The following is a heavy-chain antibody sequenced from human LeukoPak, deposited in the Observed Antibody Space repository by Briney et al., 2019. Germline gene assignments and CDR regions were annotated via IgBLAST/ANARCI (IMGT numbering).Heavy chain of an antibody. J-gene: IGHJ4*02. D-gene: IGHD2/OR15-2a*01. Sequence: ASVKVSCKASGYTFTSYDINWVRQATGRGLEWMGWMNPNSGNTGYAQKFQGRVTMTRNTSISTAYMELSSLRSEDTAVYYCARESMAPNYYFDYWGQGTLVTVSS. CDR2: MNPNSGNT. V-gene: IGHV1-8*01. CDR3: ARESMAPNYYFDY. CDR1: GYTFTSYD.